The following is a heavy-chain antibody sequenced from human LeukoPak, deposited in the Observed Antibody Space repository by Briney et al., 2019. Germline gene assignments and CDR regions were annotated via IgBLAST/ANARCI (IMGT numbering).Heavy chain of an antibody. CDR2: IYYSGST. CDR1: GGSISSYY. J-gene: IGHJ4*02. CDR3: ARGAAGYSYG. Sequence: SETLSLTCTVSGGSISSYYWSWIRQPPGRGLEWIGHIYYSGSTNYNPSLKSRVTISIDTSKNQFSLRLSSVTAADTAVYYCARGAAGYSYGWGQGTLVTVSS. V-gene: IGHV4-59*01. D-gene: IGHD5-18*01.